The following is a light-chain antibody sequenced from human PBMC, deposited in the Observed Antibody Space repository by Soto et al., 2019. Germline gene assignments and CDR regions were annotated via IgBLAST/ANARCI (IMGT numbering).Light chain of an antibody. CDR1: QSISDT. Sequence: EIVMTQSPATLSVSPGGRATLSCRASQSISDTLAWYQHKPGQAPRLLIYGASARATGIPARFSGSGSGTDFTLTISSLQPEDFATYYCLQDYNYPWTFGQGTKVDI. CDR3: LQDYNYPWT. CDR2: GAS. J-gene: IGKJ1*01. V-gene: IGKV3-15*01.